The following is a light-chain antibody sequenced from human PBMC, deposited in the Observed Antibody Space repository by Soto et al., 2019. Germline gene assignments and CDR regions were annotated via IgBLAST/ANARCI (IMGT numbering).Light chain of an antibody. CDR3: CPYSGSSNVV. V-gene: IGLV2-23*02. CDR2: EVS. CDR1: NSDVASYNL. J-gene: IGLJ2*01. Sequence: QSALTQPASVSGSPGQSITISCTGNNSDVASYNLVSWYQQHPGKAPKLMIYEVSKRPSRVSNRVSGSKSGNTASLTNSGLQAEDAADYYCCPYSGSSNVVFGGRTQRSVL.